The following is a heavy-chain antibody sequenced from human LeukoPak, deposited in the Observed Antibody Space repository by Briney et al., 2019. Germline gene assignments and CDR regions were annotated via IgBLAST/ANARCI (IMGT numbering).Heavy chain of an antibody. V-gene: IGHV1-69*13. CDR2: IIPIFGTA. CDR1: GGTFSSYA. Sequence: SVNVSCKASGGTFSSYAISWVRQAPGQGLEWMGGIIPIFGTANYAQKFQGRVTIIADESTSTAYMELSSLRSEDTAVYYCARGPRSYYDILTGYYPFDYWGQGTLVTVSS. J-gene: IGHJ4*02. CDR3: ARGPRSYYDILTGYYPFDY. D-gene: IGHD3-9*01.